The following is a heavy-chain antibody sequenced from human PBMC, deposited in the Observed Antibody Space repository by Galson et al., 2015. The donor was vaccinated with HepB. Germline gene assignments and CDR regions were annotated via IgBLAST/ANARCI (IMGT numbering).Heavy chain of an antibody. V-gene: IGHV4-31*02. CDR2: GDNSGTT. J-gene: IGHJ1*01. CDR1: GEERTNRGYH. Sequence: TDSGEERTNRGYHWSGGRQFAGKGPEWMGDGDNSGTTNFDPSLKSRATISVDTSKNQFSLNLRSVTAADTAVYYCACQSYLWGSFRSRLFSFWGPGPLFPFSS. D-gene: IGHD3-16*02. CDR3: ACQSYLWGSFRSRLFSF.